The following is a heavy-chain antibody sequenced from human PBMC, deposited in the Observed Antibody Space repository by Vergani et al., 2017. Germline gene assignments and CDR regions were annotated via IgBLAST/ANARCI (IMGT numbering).Heavy chain of an antibody. CDR2: IYYSGST. CDR3: ARDSRYYYDSDYDFDY. CDR1: GGSISSYY. D-gene: IGHD3-22*01. V-gene: IGHV4-59*01. Sequence: QVQLQESGPGLVKPSETLSLTCTVSGGSISSYYWSWIRQPPGKGLEWIGYIYYSGSTNYNPSLKSRVTISVDTSKNQFSLKLSSVTAADTAVYYCARDSRYYYDSDYDFDYWGQGTLVTVSS. J-gene: IGHJ4*02.